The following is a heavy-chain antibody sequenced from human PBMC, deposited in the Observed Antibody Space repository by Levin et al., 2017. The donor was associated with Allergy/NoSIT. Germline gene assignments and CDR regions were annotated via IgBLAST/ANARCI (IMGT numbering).Heavy chain of an antibody. J-gene: IGHJ6*03. D-gene: IGHD3-9*01. V-gene: IGHV1-24*01. CDR2: FDPEDGET. Sequence: GESLKISCKVSGYTLTELSMHWVRQAPGKGLEWRGGFDPEDGETIYAQKFQGRVTMTEDTSTDTAYMELSSLRSEDTAVYYCATGSYDILTGYYVGYYYYYMDVWGKGTTVTVSS. CDR1: GYTLTELS. CDR3: ATGSYDILTGYYVGYYYYYMDV.